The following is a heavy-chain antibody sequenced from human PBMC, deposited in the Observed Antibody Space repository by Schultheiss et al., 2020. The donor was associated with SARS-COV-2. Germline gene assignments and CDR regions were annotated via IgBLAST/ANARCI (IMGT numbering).Heavy chain of an antibody. Sequence: SQTLSLTCTVSGGSISSGGSYWSWIRQSPGKGLEWIGYIDYSGRIFYNPSLKSRLTISVDTSKNQFSLKLTSVIAADTAVYYCARRMSVGDGWFDYWGQGTLVTVSS. J-gene: IGHJ4*02. D-gene: IGHD2-21*02. V-gene: IGHV4-30-4*01. CDR3: ARRMSVGDGWFDY. CDR2: IDYSGRI. CDR1: GGSISSGGSY.